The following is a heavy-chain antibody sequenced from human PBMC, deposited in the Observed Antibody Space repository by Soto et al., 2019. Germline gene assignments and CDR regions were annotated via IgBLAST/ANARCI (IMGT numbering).Heavy chain of an antibody. V-gene: IGHV4-4*02. CDR1: GGSISSSNW. J-gene: IGHJ4*02. Sequence: PSETLSLTCAVSGGSISSSNWWSWVRQPPGKGLEWIGEIYHSGSTNYNPSLKSRVTISVDKSKNQFSLKLSSVTAADTAVYYCARVGISSSWYSFDYWGQGTLVTVSS. CDR3: ARVGISSSWYSFDY. CDR2: IYHSGST. D-gene: IGHD6-13*01.